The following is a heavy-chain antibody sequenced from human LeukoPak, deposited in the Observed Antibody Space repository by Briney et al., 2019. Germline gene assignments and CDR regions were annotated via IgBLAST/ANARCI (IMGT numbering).Heavy chain of an antibody. D-gene: IGHD3-9*01. CDR1: GFTFSSYG. Sequence: GRSLRLSCAASGFTFSSYGMHWVRQAPGKGLEWVAVIWYDGSNKYYADSVKSRFTISRDNSKNTLYLQMNSLRAEDTAVYYCARDYDILTGSLDYWGQGTLVTVSS. V-gene: IGHV3-33*01. CDR3: ARDYDILTGSLDY. J-gene: IGHJ4*02. CDR2: IWYDGSNK.